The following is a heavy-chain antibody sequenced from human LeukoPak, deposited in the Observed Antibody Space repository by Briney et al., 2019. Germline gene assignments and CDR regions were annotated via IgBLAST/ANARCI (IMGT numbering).Heavy chain of an antibody. J-gene: IGHJ4*02. CDR3: ARVSPYDSSAYYPPFFDY. V-gene: IGHV3-30-3*01. D-gene: IGHD3-22*01. Sequence: GGSLRLSCAASGFTFSSYAMHWVRQAPGKGLEWVAVISYDGSNKYYADSVKGRFTISRDNAKNSLYLQINSLRAEDTAVFYCARVSPYDSSAYYPPFFDYWGQGTLVTVSS. CDR1: GFTFSSYA. CDR2: ISYDGSNK.